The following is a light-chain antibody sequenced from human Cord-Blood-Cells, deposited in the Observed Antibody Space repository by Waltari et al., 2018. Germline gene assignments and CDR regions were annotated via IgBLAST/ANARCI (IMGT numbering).Light chain of an antibody. CDR2: AAS. V-gene: IGKV1-39*01. Sequence: QSPSSLSASVGDRVTITCRASQSISSYLNWYQQKPGKAPNLLIYAASSLQSGVPSRFSGSGSGTDFTLTISSLQPEDFATYYCQQSYSTPRTFGQGTKLEIK. J-gene: IGKJ2*01. CDR1: QSISSY. CDR3: QQSYSTPRT.